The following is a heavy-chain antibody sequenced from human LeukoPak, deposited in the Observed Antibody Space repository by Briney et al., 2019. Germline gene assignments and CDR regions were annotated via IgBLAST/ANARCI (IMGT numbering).Heavy chain of an antibody. J-gene: IGHJ5*02. CDR2: IIPSFGIA. CDR1: GGTFSSYA. D-gene: IGHD6-13*01. CDR3: ARDPSIAAAAINWFDP. Sequence: VASVKVSCKASGGTFSSYAISWVRQAPGQGLEWMGRIIPSFGIANYAQKFQGRVTITADKSTSTAYMELSSLRSEDTAVYYCARDPSIAAAAINWFDPWGQGTLVTVSS. V-gene: IGHV1-69*04.